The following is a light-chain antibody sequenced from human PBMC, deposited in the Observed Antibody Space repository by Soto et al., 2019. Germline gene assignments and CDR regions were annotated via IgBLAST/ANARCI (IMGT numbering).Light chain of an antibody. V-gene: IGKV3-15*01. CDR1: QSVSSK. CDR2: GAS. Sequence: EIVMTQSPATLAVSPGEIATISCRARQSVSSKLSWYQQKPDKATRLLIYGASTRATGIPARFSGSGSGTEFTLTISSLQSEDFAAYYCQQYNNLPGTFGQGTKVEIK. CDR3: QQYNNLPGT. J-gene: IGKJ1*01.